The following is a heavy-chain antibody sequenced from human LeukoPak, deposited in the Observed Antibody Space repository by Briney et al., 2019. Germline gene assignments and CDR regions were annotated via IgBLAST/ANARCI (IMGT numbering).Heavy chain of an antibody. Sequence: GGSLRLSCAASGFTFDDYGMSLVRQAPGKGLEWVSGINWNGGSTGYADSVKGRFTISRDNAKNSLYLQMNSLRAEDTAVYYSARGPVTSMDVWGKGTTVTVSS. D-gene: IGHD2-2*01. CDR1: GFTFDDYG. V-gene: IGHV3-20*04. CDR2: INWNGGST. J-gene: IGHJ6*03. CDR3: ARGPVTSMDV.